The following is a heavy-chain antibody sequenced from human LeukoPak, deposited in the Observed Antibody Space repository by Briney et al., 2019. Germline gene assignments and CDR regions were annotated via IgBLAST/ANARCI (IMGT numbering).Heavy chain of an antibody. D-gene: IGHD6-25*01. V-gene: IGHV3-48*02. CDR2: ITSDSKSI. CDR1: GFTFSTYS. J-gene: IGHJ4*02. CDR3: AREIRGYYLDY. Sequence: GGSLRLSCAASGFTFSTYSMNWVRQAPGEGPEWVSYITSDSKSIYYADSLNGRFTISRDNAKNSLYLQMGSLRDEDTAVYYCAREIRGYYLDYWGQGIPVTVSS.